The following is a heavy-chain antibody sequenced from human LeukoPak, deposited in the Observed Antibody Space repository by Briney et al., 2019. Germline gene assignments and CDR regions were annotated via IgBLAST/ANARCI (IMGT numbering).Heavy chain of an antibody. Sequence: GGSLRLSCAASGFTVSSNYMSWVRQAPGKGLEWVSVIYSGGSTYYADSVKGRFTISRDNSKNTLNLQMNSVRAEDTAVYYCARVIHYPQGDYWGQGTLVSVCS. CDR1: GFTVSSNY. CDR2: IYSGGST. D-gene: IGHD2-21*01. V-gene: IGHV3-66*02. J-gene: IGHJ4*02. CDR3: ARVIHYPQGDY.